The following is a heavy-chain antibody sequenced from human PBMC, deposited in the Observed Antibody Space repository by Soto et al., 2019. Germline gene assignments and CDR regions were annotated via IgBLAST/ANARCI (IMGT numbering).Heavy chain of an antibody. CDR3: ARTNPGYSSSWYEYYFDY. V-gene: IGHV3-30-3*01. CDR1: GFTFSSYA. CDR2: VSYDGSNK. Sequence: PGGSLRLSCAASGFTFSSYAMHWVRQAPGKGLEWVAVVSYDGSNKYYADSVKGRFTISRDNSKNTLYLQMNSLRAEDTAVYYCARTNPGYSSSWYEYYFDYWGQGTLVTVSS. J-gene: IGHJ4*02. D-gene: IGHD6-13*01.